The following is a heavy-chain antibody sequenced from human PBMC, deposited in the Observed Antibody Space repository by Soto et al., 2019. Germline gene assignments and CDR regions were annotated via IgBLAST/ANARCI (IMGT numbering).Heavy chain of an antibody. CDR3: ARDQYDFWSGYPLFRYYYYYYGMDV. J-gene: IGHJ6*02. V-gene: IGHV1-18*01. CDR1: DYTFTSYG. Sequence: GASVKVSCKASDYTFTSYGISWVRQAPGQGLEWMGWISAYNGNTNYAQKLQGRVTMTTGTSTSTAYMELRSLRSDDTAVYYCARDQYDFWSGYPLFRYYYYYYGMDVWGQGTTVTVSS. D-gene: IGHD3-3*01. CDR2: ISAYNGNT.